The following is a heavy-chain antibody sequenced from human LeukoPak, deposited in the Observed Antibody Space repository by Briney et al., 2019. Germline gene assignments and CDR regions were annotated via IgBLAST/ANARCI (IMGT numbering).Heavy chain of an antibody. Sequence: ASVKVSCKASGYTFTSYHMHWVRQAPGQGLEWMGRINPNSGGTNYAQKFQGRVTMTRDTSISTAYMELSRLRSDDTAVYYCARRLNCSGGSCYSPFDYWGQGTLVTVSS. CDR1: GYTFTSYH. V-gene: IGHV1-2*06. CDR2: INPNSGGT. D-gene: IGHD2-15*01. J-gene: IGHJ4*02. CDR3: ARRLNCSGGSCYSPFDY.